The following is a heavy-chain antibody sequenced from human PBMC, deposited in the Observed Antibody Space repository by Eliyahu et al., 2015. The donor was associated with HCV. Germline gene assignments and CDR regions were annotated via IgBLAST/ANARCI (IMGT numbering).Heavy chain of an antibody. CDR2: INHSGST. CDR3: ARVDGDIVVVPAELRFDP. V-gene: IGHV4-34*01. Sequence: QVQLQQWGAGLLKPSETLSLXXAVYGGSFXGYXWSXXRQPPGKGLAWIGEINHSGSTNYNPSLKSRVTISVDTSKNQFSLKLSSVTAADTAVYYCARVDGDIVVVPAELRFDPWGQGTLVTVSS. J-gene: IGHJ5*02. CDR1: GGSFXGYX. D-gene: IGHD2-2*01.